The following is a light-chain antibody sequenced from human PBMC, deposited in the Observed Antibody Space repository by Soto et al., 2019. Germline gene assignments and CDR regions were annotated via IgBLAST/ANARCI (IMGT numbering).Light chain of an antibody. Sequence: ELVMTQSAASLSVSPGERATLSCRATQSVSTDVAWYQQKPGQAPRLLIYGASTMATDIAARFSGSGSGTEFTLTISSLQSEDFAVYYCHQYNKWPPTFGHGTRLEIK. J-gene: IGKJ2*01. V-gene: IGKV3-15*01. CDR1: QSVSTD. CDR3: HQYNKWPPT. CDR2: GAS.